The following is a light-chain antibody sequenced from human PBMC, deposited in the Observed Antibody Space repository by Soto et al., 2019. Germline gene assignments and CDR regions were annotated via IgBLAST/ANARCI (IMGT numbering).Light chain of an antibody. CDR1: SSNIGSNT. CDR2: SNN. Sequence: QSVLTQPPSASGTPGQRVTISCSGSSSNIGSNTVNWYQQLPGTAPKLLIYSNNQRPSGVPDRFSGSKSGTSASLAISGLQSADEADYYCAAWDDSLNGPLVVVGGGTKLTVL. J-gene: IGLJ2*01. CDR3: AAWDDSLNGPLVV. V-gene: IGLV1-44*01.